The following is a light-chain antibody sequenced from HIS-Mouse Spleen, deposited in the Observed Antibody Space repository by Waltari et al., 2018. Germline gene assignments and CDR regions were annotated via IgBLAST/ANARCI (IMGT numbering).Light chain of an antibody. CDR2: EGS. CDR1: SSDVGSYNL. Sequence: QSALTQPASVSGSPGQSITISCTGTSSDVGSYNLVPWYQQHPGKDPKLMIYEGSKRPSGVSNRFSGSKSGNPASLTISVLQAEDEADYYCCSYAGPWVFGGGTKLTVL. V-gene: IGLV2-23*01. CDR3: CSYAGPWV. J-gene: IGLJ3*02.